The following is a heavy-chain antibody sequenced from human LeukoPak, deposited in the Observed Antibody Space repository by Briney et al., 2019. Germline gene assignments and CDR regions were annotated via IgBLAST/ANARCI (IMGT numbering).Heavy chain of an antibody. CDR2: IYSGGGT. V-gene: IGHV3-53*01. CDR1: GFAVSSNY. J-gene: IGHJ3*02. D-gene: IGHD3-22*01. CDR3: ARGGYYYDSSGYYHDAFDI. Sequence: PGGSLRISCAASGFAVSSNYMNWVRQAPGKGLKWVSIIYSGGGTYYANSVRGRFTISRDNSKNTLYLQMNSLRDEDTAVYYCARGGYYYDSSGYYHDAFDIWGQGTMVTVSS.